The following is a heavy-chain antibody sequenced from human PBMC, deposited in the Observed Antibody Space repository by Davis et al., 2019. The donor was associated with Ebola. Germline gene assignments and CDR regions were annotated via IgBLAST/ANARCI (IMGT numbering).Heavy chain of an antibody. J-gene: IGHJ6*02. CDR2: IIPNFGTA. V-gene: IGHV1-69*13. D-gene: IGHD3-22*01. CDR3: AREALIHGMDV. CDR1: GGTFSSYA. Sequence: AASVKVSCKASGGTFSSYAISWVRQAPGQGLEWMGGIIPNFGTANYAQKFQGRVTITADESTSTAYMELSSLRSEDTAVYYCAREALIHGMDVWGQGTTVTVSS.